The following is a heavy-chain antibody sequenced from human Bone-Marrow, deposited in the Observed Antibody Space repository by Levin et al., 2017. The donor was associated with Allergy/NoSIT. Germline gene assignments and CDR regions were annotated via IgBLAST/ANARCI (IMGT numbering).Heavy chain of an antibody. V-gene: IGHV3-23*01. D-gene: IGHD6-13*01. Sequence: LSLTCAASGFTFSNSDMCWVRQAPGKGLEWVSSLSGSGDGAYYADSVKGRFTISRDNSKNTLYLQMNSLRADDTAIYYCVKDRPASGWFYWGQGTRVTVSS. CDR1: GFTFSNSD. CDR3: VKDRPASGWFY. CDR2: LSGSGDGA. J-gene: IGHJ4*02.